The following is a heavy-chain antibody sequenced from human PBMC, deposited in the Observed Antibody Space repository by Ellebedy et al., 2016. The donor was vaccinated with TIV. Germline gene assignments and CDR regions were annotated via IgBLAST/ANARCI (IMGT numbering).Heavy chain of an antibody. CDR3: ARERGDRAVAGPQYFQH. V-gene: IGHV4-39*07. Sequence: SETLSLTCTVSGGSISSSSYYWGWIRQPPGKGLEWIGRIYTSGSTNYNPSLKSRVTMSIDTSKNQFSLKLSSVTAADTAVYYCARERGDRAVAGPQYFQHWGQGTLVTVSS. CDR2: IYTSGST. D-gene: IGHD6-19*01. CDR1: GGSISSSSYY. J-gene: IGHJ1*01.